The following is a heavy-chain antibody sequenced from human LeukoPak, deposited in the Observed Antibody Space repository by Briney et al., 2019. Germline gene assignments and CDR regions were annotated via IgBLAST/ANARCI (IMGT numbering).Heavy chain of an antibody. V-gene: IGHV4-59*01. D-gene: IGHD3-10*01. CDR1: GFTFSTCG. Sequence: GSLRLSCAASGFTFSTCGMNWVRQAPGKGLEWIGYIFYSGSTNYNPSLKSRVTISLDPSKNQFSLKLTSVTAADTAVYYCARTPSELWSHYQPYWYFDLWGRGTLVTVSS. CDR3: ARTPSELWSHYQPYWYFDL. CDR2: IFYSGST. J-gene: IGHJ2*01.